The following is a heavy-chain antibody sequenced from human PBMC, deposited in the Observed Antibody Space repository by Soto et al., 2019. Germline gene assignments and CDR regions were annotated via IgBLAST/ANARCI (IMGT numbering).Heavy chain of an antibody. D-gene: IGHD6-6*01. CDR1: GFTFSSYG. J-gene: IGHJ6*02. V-gene: IGHV3-33*01. Sequence: TGGSLRLSCAASGFTFSSYGMHWVRQAPGKGLEWVAVIWYDGSNKYYADSVKGRFTISRDNSKNTLYLQMNSLRAEDTAVYYCARGASIAARHLYYYGMDVWGQGTTVTVS. CDR3: ARGASIAARHLYYYGMDV. CDR2: IWYDGSNK.